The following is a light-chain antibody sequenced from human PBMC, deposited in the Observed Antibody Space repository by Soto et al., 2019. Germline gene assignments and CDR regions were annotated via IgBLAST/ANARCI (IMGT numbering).Light chain of an antibody. CDR2: EVS. J-gene: IGLJ1*01. V-gene: IGLV2-14*01. CDR3: SSYTSTSTYV. CDR1: SSDVGGYNY. Sequence: QSALTQPASVSGSPGQSITISCTGTSSDVGGYNYVSWYQQHPGKGPKLMLYEVSNRPSGVSNRFSGSKSGNTASLTISGLQPEDEADYYCSSYTSTSTYVFGAGTKVTVL.